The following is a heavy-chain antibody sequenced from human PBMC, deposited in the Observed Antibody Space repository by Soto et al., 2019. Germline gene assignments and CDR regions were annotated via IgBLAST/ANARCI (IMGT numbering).Heavy chain of an antibody. V-gene: IGHV4-38-2*01. J-gene: IGHJ4*02. Sequence: KPSETLSLTCAVSGYSLTSGYYCGFIRQPPGKGLEWIGSIYHSGDTYYNPSLKSRVTISIDTSKNHFSLKLTSVTAADTAVYYCARARIVVAGTIVDYWGQGTLVTVSS. D-gene: IGHD6-19*01. CDR2: IYHSGDT. CDR1: GYSLTSGYY. CDR3: ARARIVVAGTIVDY.